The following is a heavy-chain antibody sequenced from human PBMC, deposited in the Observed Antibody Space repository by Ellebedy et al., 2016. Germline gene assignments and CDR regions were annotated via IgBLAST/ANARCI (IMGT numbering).Heavy chain of an antibody. CDR2: IKRDGSEK. Sequence: GESLKISCAASGFTFSNFWMSWVRQAPGKGLEWVANIKRDGSEKDYVDSVKGRFTISRDNAKNSLYLQMNSLRAEDTAVYYCARDQELPPYYYGMDVWGQGTTVTVSS. D-gene: IGHD1-26*01. CDR3: ARDQELPPYYYGMDV. V-gene: IGHV3-7*03. J-gene: IGHJ6*02. CDR1: GFTFSNFW.